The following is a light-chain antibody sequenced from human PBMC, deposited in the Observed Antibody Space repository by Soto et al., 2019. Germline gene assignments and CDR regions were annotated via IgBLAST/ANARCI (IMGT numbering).Light chain of an antibody. CDR1: QSVGSD. V-gene: IGKV3-15*01. Sequence: EIVLTHSPPTLSVSPGERATLSCRASQSVGSDLAWYQHTPGQPPRLLIYGASTRATGIPGRFSGSGSGTEFTLTISSLQSEDFAVYFCKQYNNWPPWTFGQGTMVDIK. CDR2: GAS. CDR3: KQYNNWPPWT. J-gene: IGKJ1*01.